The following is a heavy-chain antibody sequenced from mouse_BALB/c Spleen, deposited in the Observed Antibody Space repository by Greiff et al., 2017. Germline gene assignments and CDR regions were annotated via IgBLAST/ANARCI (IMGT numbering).Heavy chain of an antibody. CDR2: ISYSGST. J-gene: IGHJ4*01. V-gene: IGHV3-2*02. Sequence: DVKLQESGPGLVKPSQSLSLTCTVTGYSITSDYAWNWIRQFPGNKLEWMGYISYSGSTSYNPSLKSRISITRDTSKNQFFLQLNSVTTEDTATYYCARTTTVVAVDYWGQGTSVTVSS. D-gene: IGHD1-1*01. CDR3: ARTTTVVAVDY. CDR1: GYSITSDYA.